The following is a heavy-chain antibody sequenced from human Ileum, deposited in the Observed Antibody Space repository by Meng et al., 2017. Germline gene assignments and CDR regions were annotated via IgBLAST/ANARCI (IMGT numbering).Heavy chain of an antibody. CDR2: ITYDGTT. Sequence: GGSLRLSCTASTGSGLTFSTYGMHWIRQAPGKGLEYVSHITYDGTTHYIESVKGRFTISRDNTRNTLYLQMGGLRNEDMALYFCATGIGYYYDSWGQGTLVTVSS. V-gene: IGHV3-64*02. CDR1: TGSGLTFSTYG. J-gene: IGHJ5*01. CDR3: ATGIGYYYDS. D-gene: IGHD3-22*01.